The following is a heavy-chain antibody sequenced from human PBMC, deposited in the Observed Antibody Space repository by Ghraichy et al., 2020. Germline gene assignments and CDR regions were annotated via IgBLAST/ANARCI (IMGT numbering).Heavy chain of an antibody. D-gene: IGHD4-17*01. V-gene: IGHV3-21*01. J-gene: IGHJ2*01. Sequence: GGSLRLSCAASGFTFSSYSMNWVRQAPGKGLEWVSSINDYSNYIYYGDSVKGRFTISRDNAKSSLYLQMNRLRAEDTAVYYCAKSYGWDVDLWGRGTLVTVSS. CDR1: GFTFSSYS. CDR2: INDYSNYI. CDR3: AKSYGWDVDL.